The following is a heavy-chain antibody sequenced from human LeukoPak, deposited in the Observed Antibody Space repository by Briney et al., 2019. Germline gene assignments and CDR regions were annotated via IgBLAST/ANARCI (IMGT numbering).Heavy chain of an antibody. CDR1: GDSISSTGYY. V-gene: IGHV4-31*03. Sequence: SETLSLTCTVSGDSISSTGYYWNWIRQHPGKGLEWFGYIYYSGTTYYNPSPKCRVTISVDTSKNQFSLKLSSVTAADTAVYFWARAKVVVKDAFDIWGQGTMVTFSS. CDR2: IYYSGTT. J-gene: IGHJ3*02. D-gene: IGHD2-15*01. CDR3: ARAKVVVKDAFDI.